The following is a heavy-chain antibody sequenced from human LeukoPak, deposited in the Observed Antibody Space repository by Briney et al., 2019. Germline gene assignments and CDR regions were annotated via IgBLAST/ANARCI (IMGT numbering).Heavy chain of an antibody. J-gene: IGHJ4*02. Sequence: PGGTLRLFCADSGFTFSRYSMNWARQAPGKGLEWVANIKQDGSEKQYVDSVKGRFAISRDNAKKSLYLQINTLRAEDTAVYYCVRGPHIAATSYWGQGTLVTVSS. CDR2: IKQDGSEK. V-gene: IGHV3-7*03. D-gene: IGHD6-25*01. CDR3: VRGPHIAATSY. CDR1: GFTFSRYS.